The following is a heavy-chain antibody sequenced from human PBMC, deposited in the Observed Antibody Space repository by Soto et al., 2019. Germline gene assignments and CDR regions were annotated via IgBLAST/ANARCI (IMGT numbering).Heavy chain of an antibody. J-gene: IGHJ6*02. Sequence: GGSLRLSCAASGFTFSSYAMSWVRQAPGKGLEWVSAISGSGGSTYYADSVKGRFTISRDNSKNTLYLQMNSLRAEDTAVYYCAKGIVDIVATDYYYYYGMDVWGQGTTVTVSS. CDR2: ISGSGGST. V-gene: IGHV3-23*01. CDR1: GFTFSSYA. D-gene: IGHD5-12*01. CDR3: AKGIVDIVATDYYYYYGMDV.